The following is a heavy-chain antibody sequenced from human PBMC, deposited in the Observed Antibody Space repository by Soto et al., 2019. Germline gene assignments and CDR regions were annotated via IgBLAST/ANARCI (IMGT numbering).Heavy chain of an antibody. CDR1: GFTFSSSA. J-gene: IGHJ4*02. V-gene: IGHV3-23*01. CDR3: AKELGRDFSDFDS. Sequence: EVQLLESGGGLVQPGGSLRLSCAASGFTFSSSAMSWVRQAPGKGLEWVSAISDSGGITYYADSVKGRFTISRDNSKNTLYLQMTSLRAEDTAVYYCAKELGRDFSDFDSWGQGTQVAVSS. D-gene: IGHD3-10*01. CDR2: ISDSGGIT.